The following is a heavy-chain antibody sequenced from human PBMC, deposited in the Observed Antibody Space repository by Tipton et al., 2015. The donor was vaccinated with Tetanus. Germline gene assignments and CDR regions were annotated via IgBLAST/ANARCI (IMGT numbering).Heavy chain of an antibody. CDR1: GGSISSYY. V-gene: IGHV4-4*07. CDR3: ARVNPRHGDYRD. J-gene: IGHJ4*02. Sequence: TLSLTCTVSGGSISSYYWSWIRQPAGKGLEWIGRIYTSGGTNYNPSLKSRVTMSVDTSKNQFSLKLSSVTAADTAVYYCARVNPRHGDYRDWGQGTLVTVSS. CDR2: IYTSGGT. D-gene: IGHD4-17*01.